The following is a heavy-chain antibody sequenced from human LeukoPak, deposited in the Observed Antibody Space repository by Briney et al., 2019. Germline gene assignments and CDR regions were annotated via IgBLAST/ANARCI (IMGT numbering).Heavy chain of an antibody. D-gene: IGHD3-10*01. CDR3: AKGAFERFGEPSDY. CDR1: GFTFSSYA. J-gene: IGHJ4*02. CDR2: ISGGGGYT. Sequence: GGSLRLPCAASGFTFSSYAMSWVRQAPGKGLEWVSCISGGGGYTYYADSVKGRFTISRDNSKNTLYLQMNSLRAEDTAVYYCAKGAFERFGEPSDYWGQGTLVTVSS. V-gene: IGHV3-23*01.